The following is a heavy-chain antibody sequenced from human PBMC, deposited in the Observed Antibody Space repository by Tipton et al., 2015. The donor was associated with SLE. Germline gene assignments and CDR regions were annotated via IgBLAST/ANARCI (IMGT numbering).Heavy chain of an antibody. D-gene: IGHD6-13*01. J-gene: IGHJ5*02. CDR2: IYYSGST. V-gene: IGHV4-59*12. CDR1: GGSISSYY. Sequence: TLSLTCTVSGGSISSYYWSWIRQPPGKGLEWIGYIYYSGSTNYNPSLKSRVTISVDTSKNQFSLKLSSVTAADTAVYYCAPHIAATGTTGDWFDPWGQGTLVTVSS. CDR3: APHIAATGTTGDWFDP.